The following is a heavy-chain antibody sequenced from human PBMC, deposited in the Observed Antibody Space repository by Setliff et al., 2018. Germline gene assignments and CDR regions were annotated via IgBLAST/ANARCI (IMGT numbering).Heavy chain of an antibody. Sequence: PGGSLRLSCAASGFTFDDYAMHWVRQAPGKGLEWVSGISWNSGSIGYADSVKGRFTISRDNAKNSLDLQMDSLRGEDTAVYYCVRDRWKVMVNKGDDAFDLWGQGTMVTVSS. J-gene: IGHJ3*01. V-gene: IGHV3-9*01. CDR1: GFTFDDYA. CDR3: VRDRWKVMVNKGDDAFDL. CDR2: ISWNSGSI. D-gene: IGHD5-18*01.